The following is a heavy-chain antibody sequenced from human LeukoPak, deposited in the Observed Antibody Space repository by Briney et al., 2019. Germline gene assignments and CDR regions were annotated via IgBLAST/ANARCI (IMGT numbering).Heavy chain of an antibody. V-gene: IGHV3-11*05. CDR3: ARDRRLGGSDWFPGLRD. CDR1: EFTFSDYY. D-gene: IGHD6-19*01. Sequence: GGSLRLSCAASEFTFSDYYMSWIRQAPGKGLEWVSYMSSSSSYTKYADSVKGRFTISRDNAKNSLYLQMNSLRAEDTAVYYCARDRRLGGSDWFPGLRDWGQGTLVTVSS. J-gene: IGHJ4*02. CDR2: MSSSSSYT.